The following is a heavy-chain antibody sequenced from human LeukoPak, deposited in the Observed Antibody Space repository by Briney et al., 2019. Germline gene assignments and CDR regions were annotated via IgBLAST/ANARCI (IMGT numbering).Heavy chain of an antibody. CDR3: AAWGSSSSPLPGMDV. CDR2: INPNGGGT. Sequence: ASVKVSCKASGYTFTNYYMHWVRQAPGQGLEWMGVINPNGGGTSYAQKFQGRVTMTRDTSTSTVYMEQSSLRSEDTAVYYCAAWGSSSSPLPGMDVWGQGTTVTVSS. J-gene: IGHJ6*02. D-gene: IGHD6-13*01. V-gene: IGHV1-46*01. CDR1: GYTFTNYY.